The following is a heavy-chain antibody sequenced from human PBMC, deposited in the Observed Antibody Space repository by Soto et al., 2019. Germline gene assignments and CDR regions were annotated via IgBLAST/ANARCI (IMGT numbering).Heavy chain of an antibody. CDR3: AKELGIGSDISQPFDY. J-gene: IGHJ4*02. CDR1: GYTFTSYA. V-gene: IGHV1-3*01. D-gene: IGHD7-27*01. Sequence: ASVKVSCKASGYTFTSYAMHWVRQAPGQRLEWMGWINAGNGNTKYSQKFQGRVTITRDTSASTAYMELSSLRSEDTAVYYCAKELGIGSDISQPFDYWGQGTLVTVSS. CDR2: INAGNGNT.